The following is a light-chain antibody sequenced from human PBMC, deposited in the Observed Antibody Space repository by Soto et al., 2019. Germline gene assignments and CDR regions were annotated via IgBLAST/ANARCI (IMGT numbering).Light chain of an antibody. V-gene: IGLV2-14*01. Sequence: QSVLTQPASVSGSPGQSITISCTGTSSDIGGYNHVSWYQQHPGKVPKLLIYEVSNRPSGVSNRFSASKSGNTASLTLSGLRAADEADYYCTSYSGTNNYVFGTGTKVTVL. CDR2: EVS. CDR3: TSYSGTNNYV. CDR1: SSDIGGYNH. J-gene: IGLJ1*01.